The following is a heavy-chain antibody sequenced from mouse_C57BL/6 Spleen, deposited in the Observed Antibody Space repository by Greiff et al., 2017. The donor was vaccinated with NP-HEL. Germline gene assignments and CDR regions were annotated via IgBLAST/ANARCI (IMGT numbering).Heavy chain of an antibody. CDR1: GFTFSSYA. CDR3: AREGNWDGGFAY. D-gene: IGHD4-1*01. J-gene: IGHJ3*01. Sequence: EVKVEESGGGLVKPGGSLKLSCAASGFTFSSYAMSWVRQTPEKRLEWVATISDGGSYTYYPDNVKGRFTISRDNAKNNLYLQMSHLKSEDTAMYYCAREGNWDGGFAYWGQGTLVTVSA. V-gene: IGHV5-4*01. CDR2: ISDGGSYT.